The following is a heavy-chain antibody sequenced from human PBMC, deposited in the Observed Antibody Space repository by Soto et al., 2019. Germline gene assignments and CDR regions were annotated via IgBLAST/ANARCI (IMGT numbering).Heavy chain of an antibody. D-gene: IGHD3-3*01. Sequence: KPSETLSLTCAVYGGSFSGYYWSWIRQPPGKGLEWIGEINHSGSTNYNPSLKSRVTISVDTSKNQFSLKLSSVTAADTAVYYCARGGYYPPRVGDFDYWGQGTLVTVSS. CDR1: GGSFSGYY. CDR3: ARGGYYPPRVGDFDY. CDR2: INHSGST. V-gene: IGHV4-34*01. J-gene: IGHJ4*02.